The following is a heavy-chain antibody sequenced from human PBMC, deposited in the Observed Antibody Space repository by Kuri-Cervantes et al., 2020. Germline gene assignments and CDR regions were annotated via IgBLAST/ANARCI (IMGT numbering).Heavy chain of an antibody. CDR1: GFTFSSYS. V-gene: IGHV3-21*01. Sequence: ETLSLTCAASGFTFSSYSMNWVRQAPGKGLEWVSSISSSSSYIYYADSVKGRFTISRDNAKNSLYLQMNSLRAEDTAVYYCARDPVTMIVGSLFDYWGQGTLVTVSS. CDR3: ARDPVTMIVGSLFDY. J-gene: IGHJ4*02. CDR2: ISSSSSYI. D-gene: IGHD3-22*01.